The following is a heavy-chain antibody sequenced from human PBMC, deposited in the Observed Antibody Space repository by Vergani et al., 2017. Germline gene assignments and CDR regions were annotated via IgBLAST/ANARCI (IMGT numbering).Heavy chain of an antibody. V-gene: IGHV3-30*18. Sequence: QVQLVESGGGVVQPGRSLRLSCAGSGFTLSSYGMHWVRQAPGKGLEWVAVISYDGSNKYHADSVKGRFTISRDNSKNTLYLQTNSLRAEDTAVYYCAKDPTYYDFWSGSTGYFEYWGQGTLVTVSS. CDR2: ISYDGSNK. D-gene: IGHD3-3*01. CDR1: GFTLSSYG. CDR3: AKDPTYYDFWSGSTGYFEY. J-gene: IGHJ4*02.